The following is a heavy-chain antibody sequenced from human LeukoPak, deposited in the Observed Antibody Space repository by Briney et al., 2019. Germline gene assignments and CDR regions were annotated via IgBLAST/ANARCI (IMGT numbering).Heavy chain of an antibody. Sequence: SETLSLTCAVYGGSFSGYYWSWIRQPPGKGLEWIGEINHSGSTNYNPSLKSRVTISVDMSKNQFSLKLSSVTAADTAVYYCARRQETKAQEIVVVRGVAAGIDYWGQGTLVTVSS. CDR2: INHSGST. J-gene: IGHJ4*02. CDR1: GGSFSGYY. V-gene: IGHV4-34*01. D-gene: IGHD2-2*01. CDR3: ARRQETKAQEIVVVRGVAAGIDY.